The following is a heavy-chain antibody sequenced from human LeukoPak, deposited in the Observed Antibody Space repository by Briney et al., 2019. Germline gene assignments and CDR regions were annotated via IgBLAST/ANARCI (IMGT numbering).Heavy chain of an antibody. CDR2: ISSNGGST. CDR3: AREGVPGTTDY. D-gene: IGHD6-19*01. CDR1: GFIFSSYS. Sequence: GGSLRLSCAASGFIFSSYSRHWVRQAPGKGLESVSAISSNGGSTYYANSVRGRFTISRDNSKNTLYLQMGSLRAEDLAVYYCAREGVPGTTDYWGQGTLVTVSS. V-gene: IGHV3-64*01. J-gene: IGHJ4*02.